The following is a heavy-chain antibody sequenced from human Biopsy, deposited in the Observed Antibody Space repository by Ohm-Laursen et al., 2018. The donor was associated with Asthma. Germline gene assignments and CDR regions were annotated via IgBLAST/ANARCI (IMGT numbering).Heavy chain of an antibody. Sequence: SLRLSCAAPGFTFSSYGMHWVRQAPGKGLEWVAVMSYDGSNKYYADSVKGRFTISRDNSKNTLYLQMNSLRAEGTAVYYCASQSSGPDFWSGYYYFDYWGQGTLVTVSS. D-gene: IGHD3-3*01. CDR2: MSYDGSNK. V-gene: IGHV3-30*03. J-gene: IGHJ4*02. CDR3: ASQSSGPDFWSGYYYFDY. CDR1: GFTFSSYG.